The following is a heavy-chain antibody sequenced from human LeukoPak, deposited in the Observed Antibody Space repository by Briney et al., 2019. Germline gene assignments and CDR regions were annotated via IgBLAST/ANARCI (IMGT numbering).Heavy chain of an antibody. J-gene: IGHJ6*02. CDR3: ARDSYNYDIVTGYYKGTYYYGMDV. V-gene: IGHV3-21*01. CDR1: GLTFSRYS. CDR2: ISSSSSYI. D-gene: IGHD3-9*01. Sequence: PGGSLRLSCAASGLTFSRYSMNWVRQAPGKGLEWVSSISSSSSYIYCADSVKGRFTISRDNAKNSLYLQMNSLRAEDTAVYYCARDSYNYDIVTGYYKGTYYYGMDVWGQGTTVTVSS.